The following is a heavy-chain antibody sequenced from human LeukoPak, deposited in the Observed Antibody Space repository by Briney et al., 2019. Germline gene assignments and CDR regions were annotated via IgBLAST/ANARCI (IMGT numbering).Heavy chain of an antibody. J-gene: IGHJ4*02. CDR3: ARKQTGTMYDV. Sequence: PSETLSLTCIVPGGPISSSSYYWAWIRQSPGKGLEWIGTFSSGGSAYYNPSLTSRVSISKDTSDNQFSLRLYSVTAADTAVYYCARKQTGTMYDVWGQGTLVTVSS. CDR2: FSSGGSA. V-gene: IGHV4-39*07. D-gene: IGHD1-7*01. CDR1: GGPISSSSYY.